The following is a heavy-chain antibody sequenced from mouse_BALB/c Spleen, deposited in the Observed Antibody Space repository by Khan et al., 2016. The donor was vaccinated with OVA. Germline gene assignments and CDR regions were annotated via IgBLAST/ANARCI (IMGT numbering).Heavy chain of an antibody. V-gene: IGHV14-1*02. J-gene: IGHJ3*01. CDR3: VRLGYGNYWFAY. CDR1: GFNIKDYY. D-gene: IGHD2-10*02. CDR2: IDPENGDT. Sequence: EVELVESGAELVRPGALVKLSCKASGFNIKDYYMNWVKQRPEQGLEWIGWIDPENGDTIYDPKFQGKASITADTSSNTAYLHLSSLTSEDTAVYFWVRLGYGNYWFAYWGQGTLVTVSA.